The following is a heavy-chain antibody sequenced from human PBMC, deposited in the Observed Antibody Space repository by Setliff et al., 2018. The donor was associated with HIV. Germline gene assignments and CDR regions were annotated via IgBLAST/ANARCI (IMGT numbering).Heavy chain of an antibody. Sequence: QAGGSLRLSCAASGFTFTAHGMHWVRQAPDKGLEWVAFINYDENSEYYADSVKGRVTISRDNFRNTVDLRMNNLRPEDTAVYYCAKGGDYRSGDYDAFDIWGQGTMVTVSS. CDR2: INYDENSE. V-gene: IGHV3-30*02. J-gene: IGHJ3*02. D-gene: IGHD6-25*01. CDR3: AKGGDYRSGDYDAFDI. CDR1: GFTFTAHG.